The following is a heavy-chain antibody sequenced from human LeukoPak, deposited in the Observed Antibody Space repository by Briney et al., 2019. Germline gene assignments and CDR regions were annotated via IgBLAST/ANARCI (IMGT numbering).Heavy chain of an antibody. Sequence: PGGSLRLSCAASGFTFSSYSMNWVRQAPGKGLEWVSSISSSSYIYYADSVKGRFTISRDNAKNSLYLQMNSLRAEDTAVYYCARTPRYYYDSSGYVDYWGQGTLVTVSS. CDR3: ARTPRYYYDSSGYVDY. V-gene: IGHV3-21*01. D-gene: IGHD3-22*01. CDR1: GFTFSSYS. J-gene: IGHJ4*02. CDR2: ISSSSYI.